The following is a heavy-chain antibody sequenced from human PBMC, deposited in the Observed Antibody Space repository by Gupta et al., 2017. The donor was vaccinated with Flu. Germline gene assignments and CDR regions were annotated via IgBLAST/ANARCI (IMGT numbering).Heavy chain of an antibody. Sequence: QVQLQESGPGLVKPSQTLSLTCTVSGGSISRGSYYWSWIRQPAGKGLEWIGRIYTSGSTNYNPSLKSRVTISVDTSKNQVSLKLSSVTAADTAVYYCARGGSWSDFDYWGQGTLVTVSS. CDR1: GGSISRGSYY. CDR3: ARGGSWSDFDY. CDR2: IYTSGST. V-gene: IGHV4-61*02. J-gene: IGHJ4*02. D-gene: IGHD1-26*01.